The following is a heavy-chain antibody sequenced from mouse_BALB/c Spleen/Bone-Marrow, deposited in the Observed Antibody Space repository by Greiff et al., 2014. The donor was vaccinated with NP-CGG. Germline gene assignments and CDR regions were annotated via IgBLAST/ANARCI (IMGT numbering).Heavy chain of an antibody. V-gene: IGHV1S29*02. CDR3: ARSRGTTATTYYFDY. D-gene: IGHD1-2*01. CDR2: IYPHNGGN. J-gene: IGHJ2*01. CDR1: GYTFTDYN. Sequence: DVQLQESGPELVKPGASVKISCKASGYTFTDYNMHWVKQSHGKSLEWIEYIYPHNGGNGYNQKFKNKATLTVDSSSSTAYMELRSLTSEDSAVYYCARSRGTTATTYYFDYWGQGTTLTVSS.